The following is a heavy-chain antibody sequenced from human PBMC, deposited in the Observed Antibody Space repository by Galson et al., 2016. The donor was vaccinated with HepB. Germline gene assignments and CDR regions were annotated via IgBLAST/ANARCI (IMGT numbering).Heavy chain of an antibody. Sequence: SLRLSCAASGFSFDNYAMTWVRQAPGQGLEWVSLFSHGHTYYSDSVRGRFSISADISKNTLFLQLNNRRVEDTAIYYCARNWGGYYFDSWGQGALVTVSS. V-gene: IGHV3-23*01. J-gene: IGHJ4*02. CDR2: FSHGHT. CDR1: GFSFDNYA. D-gene: IGHD3-16*01. CDR3: ARNWGGYYFDS.